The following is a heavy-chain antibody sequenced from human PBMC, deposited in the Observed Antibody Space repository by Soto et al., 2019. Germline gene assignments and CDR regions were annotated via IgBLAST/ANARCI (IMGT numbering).Heavy chain of an antibody. CDR1: GFTFSSYG. Sequence: AGGSLRLSCAASGFTFSSYGMHWVRQAPGKGLEWVAVIWYDGSNKYYAESVKGRFTISRDNSKNTLYLKMNSLRAEDTAVYYCARYYDSSCDYWGQGTLVTVSS. V-gene: IGHV3-33*01. J-gene: IGHJ4*02. CDR2: IWYDGSNK. D-gene: IGHD3-22*01. CDR3: ARYYDSSCDY.